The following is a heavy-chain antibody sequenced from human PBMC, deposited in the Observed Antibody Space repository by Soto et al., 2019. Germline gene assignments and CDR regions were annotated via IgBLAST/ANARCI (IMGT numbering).Heavy chain of an antibody. CDR2: IYYAGST. D-gene: IGHD3-3*01. Sequence: PSETLSLTCTVSGGSMISYYWSWIRQPPGRGLEWIGFIYYAGSTKYNPSLNSRVTISVDTSKNQFSLTVSSVTAADTAVYYCARDSWSGYYRDFYYYYGMDVWGQGTTVTVSS. CDR3: ARDSWSGYYRDFYYYYGMDV. CDR1: GGSMISYY. V-gene: IGHV4-59*01. J-gene: IGHJ6*02.